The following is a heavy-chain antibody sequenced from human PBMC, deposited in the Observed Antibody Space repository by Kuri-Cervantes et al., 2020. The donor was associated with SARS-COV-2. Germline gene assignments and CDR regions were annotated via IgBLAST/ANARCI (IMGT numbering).Heavy chain of an antibody. CDR3: ARSGWDLSGVYCCLLDV. CDR1: GGSISSSSYY. J-gene: IGHJ6*04. D-gene: IGHD6-19*01. CDR2: IYYSGST. Sequence: SETLSLTCTVSGGSISSSSYYWGWIRRPPGKGLEWIGSIYYSGSTYYNPSLKGRVTISVDTAKNQFSLNMTSVTAADTAVYFCARSGWDLSGVYCCLLDVWGKGTTVTVSS. V-gene: IGHV4-39*07.